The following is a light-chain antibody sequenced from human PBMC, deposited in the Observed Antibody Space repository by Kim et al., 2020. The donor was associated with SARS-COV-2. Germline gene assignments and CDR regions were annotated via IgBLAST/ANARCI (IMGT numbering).Light chain of an antibody. V-gene: IGKV1-27*01. Sequence: SASVGERVTSTCRGSQGINNYLAWYQQKPGKVPILLIHAASTLQSGVPSRFSGSASGTDFSLTISSLQPEDVATYYCQKYGSAPHTFGQGTKLEI. CDR2: AAS. J-gene: IGKJ2*01. CDR1: QGINNY. CDR3: QKYGSAPHT.